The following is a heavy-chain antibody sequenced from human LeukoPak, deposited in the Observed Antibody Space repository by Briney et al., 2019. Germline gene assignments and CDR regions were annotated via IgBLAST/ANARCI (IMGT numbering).Heavy chain of an antibody. CDR2: IYYSGST. D-gene: IGHD5-24*01. V-gene: IGHV4-31*03. CDR1: GGSISSGGYY. CDR3: ARDRGRERDDAFDI. Sequence: SETLSLTCTVSGGSISSGGYYWSWIRQHPGKGLEWIGYIYYSGSTYYNPSLKSRVTISVDTSKNQFSLKLSSVTAADTAVYYCARDRGRERDDAFDIWGQGTMVTVSS. J-gene: IGHJ3*02.